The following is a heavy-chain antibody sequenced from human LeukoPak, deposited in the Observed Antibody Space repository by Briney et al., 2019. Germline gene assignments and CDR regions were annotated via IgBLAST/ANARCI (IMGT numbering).Heavy chain of an antibody. CDR2: INHSGST. D-gene: IGHD6-19*01. V-gene: IGHV4-34*01. J-gene: IGHJ6*03. Sequence: PSETLSLTCSVSGDSISSYYWSWIRQPPGKGLEWIGEINHSGSTNYNPSLKSRVTISVDTSKNQFSLKLSSVTAADTAVYYCARRGLYSSGWSGNYYYYYYMDVWGKGTTVTVSS. CDR1: GDSISSYY. CDR3: ARRGLYSSGWSGNYYYYYYMDV.